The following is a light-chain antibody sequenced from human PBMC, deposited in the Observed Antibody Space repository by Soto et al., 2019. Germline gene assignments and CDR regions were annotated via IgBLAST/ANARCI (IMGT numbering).Light chain of an antibody. CDR1: RSDVGGYNY. Sequence: QSVLTQPASVSGSPGQSITISCTGTRSDVGGYNYVSWYQQHPGKAPRVIIYEVTYRPAGVSSRFSGSKSGNTAYLTISGLQAEDEADYYCTSFTASITYVFGTGTKVT. CDR3: TSFTASITYV. J-gene: IGLJ1*01. CDR2: EVT. V-gene: IGLV2-14*03.